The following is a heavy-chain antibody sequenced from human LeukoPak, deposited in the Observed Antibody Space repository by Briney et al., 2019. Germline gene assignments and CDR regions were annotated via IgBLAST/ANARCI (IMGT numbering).Heavy chain of an antibody. CDR3: ARDEGYCTNDVCLATIGHFDY. CDR1: GHTFTGYY. J-gene: IGHJ4*02. V-gene: IGHV1-2*02. CDR2: INPNSGGT. Sequence: GSVKVSCKASGHTFTGYYMHWVRQAPGQGLEWMGWINPNSGGTNYAQKFQGRVTMTRDTSISTAYMELSRLRSDDTAVYYCARDEGYCTNDVCLATIGHFDYWGQGTLVTVSS. D-gene: IGHD2-8*01.